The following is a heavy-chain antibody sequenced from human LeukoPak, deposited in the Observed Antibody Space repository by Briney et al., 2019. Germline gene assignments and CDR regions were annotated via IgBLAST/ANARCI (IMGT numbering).Heavy chain of an antibody. J-gene: IGHJ6*03. CDR2: IKQDGSEK. D-gene: IGHD2-2*01. CDR1: GFTFSSYW. Sequence: GGSLRLSCAASGFTFSSYWMSWVRQAPGKGLEWVANIKQDGSEKYYVDSVKGRFTISRDNSKNTLYLQMNSLRAEDTAVYYCAKGDIVVVPGHYYYMDVWGKGTTVTVSS. V-gene: IGHV3-7*03. CDR3: AKGDIVVVPGHYYYMDV.